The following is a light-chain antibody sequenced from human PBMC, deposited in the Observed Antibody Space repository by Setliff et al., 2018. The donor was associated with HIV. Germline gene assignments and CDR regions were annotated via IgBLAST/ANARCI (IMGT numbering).Light chain of an antibody. J-gene: IGLJ1*01. V-gene: IGLV2-14*03. Sequence: QSALTQPASVSGSPGQSITISCTGTSSDVGGYNYVSWYQQHPGRAPKLMIYDVSYRPSGVSNRFSGSKSGNTASLTISGLQAEDEADYYCSSYAGHDIYVFGIGTKVTV. CDR3: SSYAGHDIYV. CDR1: SSDVGGYNY. CDR2: DVS.